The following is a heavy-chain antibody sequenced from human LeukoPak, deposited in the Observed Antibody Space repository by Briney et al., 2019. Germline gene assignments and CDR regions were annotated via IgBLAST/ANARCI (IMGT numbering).Heavy chain of an antibody. CDR1: GYSFTSYW. D-gene: IGHD2-15*01. Sequence: GESRKISCKGSGYSFTSYWIGWVRQMPGKGLEWMGIIYPGDSDTRYRPSFQGQVTISADKSISTAYLQRSSLKASDTAMYYCATVASGYCSGGSCYWFDPWGQGTLVTVFS. CDR3: ATVASGYCSGGSCYWFDP. J-gene: IGHJ5*02. V-gene: IGHV5-51*01. CDR2: IYPGDSDT.